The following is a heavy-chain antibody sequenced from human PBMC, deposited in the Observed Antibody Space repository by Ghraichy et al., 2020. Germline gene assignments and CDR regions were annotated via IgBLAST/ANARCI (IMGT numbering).Heavy chain of an antibody. J-gene: IGHJ4*02. Sequence: SETLSLTCSVSGDSVTSDRHYWSWIRQPPGKGLEWIGYVDHSGGTTYNPSLKSRVTISVDTSKNQFSLKVRSVTAADTAMYFWASAPRLYDVLTGYWTSGLDSWGQGTLVTVSS. D-gene: IGHD3-9*01. CDR2: VDHSGGT. CDR3: ASAPRLYDVLTGYWTSGLDS. V-gene: IGHV4-61*01. CDR1: GDSVTSDRHY.